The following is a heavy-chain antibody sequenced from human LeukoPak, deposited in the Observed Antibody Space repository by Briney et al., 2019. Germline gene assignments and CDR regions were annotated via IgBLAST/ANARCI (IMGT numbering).Heavy chain of an antibody. Sequence: GGSLRLSCEASGFTVSSNYMSWVRQAPGKGLEWVSVIYSGGRTYYADSVKGRFTISRDDFRNTLYLQMNSLRVDDTAVYYCHPSISMVRGVNGDWFDLWGQGTLVTVSS. J-gene: IGHJ5*02. V-gene: IGHV3-53*01. CDR3: HPSISMVRGVNGDWFDL. CDR1: GFTVSSNY. D-gene: IGHD3-10*01. CDR2: IYSGGRT.